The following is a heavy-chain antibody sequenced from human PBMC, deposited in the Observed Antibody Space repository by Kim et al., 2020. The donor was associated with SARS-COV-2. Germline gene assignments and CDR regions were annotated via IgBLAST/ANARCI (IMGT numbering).Heavy chain of an antibody. D-gene: IGHD1-1*01. CDR2: GST. Sequence: GSTYYADPVKGRFTISRDNAKNTLYLQMNSLRAEDTAVYYCAKDRVRFDYWGQGTLVTVSS. V-gene: IGHV3-23*01. CDR3: AKDRVRFDY. J-gene: IGHJ4*02.